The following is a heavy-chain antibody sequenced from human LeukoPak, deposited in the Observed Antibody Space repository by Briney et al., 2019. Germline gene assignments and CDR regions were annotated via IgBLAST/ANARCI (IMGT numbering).Heavy chain of an antibody. J-gene: IGHJ5*02. CDR3: ARVWDFWSGYYP. CDR2: IYYSGST. V-gene: IGHV4-59*01. CDR1: GGSISSYY. D-gene: IGHD3-3*01. Sequence: KPSETLSLTCTVSGGSISSYYWSWLRQPPGKGLEWIGYIYYSGSTNYNPSLKSRVTISVDTSKNQFSLKLSSVPAADTAVYYCARVWDFWSGYYPWGQGTLVTVSS.